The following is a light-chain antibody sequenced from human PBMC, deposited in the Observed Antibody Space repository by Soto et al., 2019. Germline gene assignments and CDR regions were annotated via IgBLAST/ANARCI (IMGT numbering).Light chain of an antibody. CDR2: DAS. J-gene: IGKJ1*01. CDR1: QSVSSY. Sequence: LVTQSQAPMSLSPGERAALPCRASQSVSSYLAWYQQKPGQAPRLLIYDASNRETGIPARFSGSGSGTEFTLTISSLEPEDFAVYYCQQYNNWPWTFGQGTKV. CDR3: QQYNNWPWT. V-gene: IGKV3-11*01.